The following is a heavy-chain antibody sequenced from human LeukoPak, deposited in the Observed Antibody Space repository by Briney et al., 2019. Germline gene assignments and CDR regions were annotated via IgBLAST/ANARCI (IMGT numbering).Heavy chain of an antibody. Sequence: GGSLRLSCSASGFTFSSYAMHWVRQAPGEGLEWVAVISYDGANKYYADSVKGRFTISRDNSKNTLHLQMNSLRAEDTAVYYCAKDDRGNEAPFDYWGQGTLVTVSS. CDR2: ISYDGANK. CDR1: GFTFSSYA. CDR3: AKDDRGNEAPFDY. V-gene: IGHV3-30*04. J-gene: IGHJ4*02.